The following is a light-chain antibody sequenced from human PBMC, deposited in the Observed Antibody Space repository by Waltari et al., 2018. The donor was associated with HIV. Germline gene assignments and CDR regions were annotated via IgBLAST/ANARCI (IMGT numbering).Light chain of an antibody. CDR2: GAL. V-gene: IGKV3-20*01. CDR3: QQYGDPPWT. Sequence: IVLTQSPGTLSLSPRKRATLSCRASQTITNNYLAWYQQKPGQAPRLLISGALTRATGIPARFSVNAPGTDFTLTISRLEPEDVAVYFCQQYGDPPWTFGQGTKVEIK. CDR1: QTITNNY. J-gene: IGKJ1*01.